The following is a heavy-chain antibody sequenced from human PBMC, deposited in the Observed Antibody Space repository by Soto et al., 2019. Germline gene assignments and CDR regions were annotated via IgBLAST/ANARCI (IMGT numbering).Heavy chain of an antibody. CDR2: IYYSGST. J-gene: IGHJ6*02. V-gene: IGHV4-59*12. Sequence: SETLSLTCTVSGGSISSYYWSWIRQPPGKGLEWIGYIYYSGSTNYNPSLKSRVTISVDTSKNQFSLKLSSVTAADTAVYYCARGPLCITGTCYYGMDVWGQGTTVTVSS. CDR3: ARGPLCITGTCYYGMDV. D-gene: IGHD1-7*01. CDR1: GGSISSYY.